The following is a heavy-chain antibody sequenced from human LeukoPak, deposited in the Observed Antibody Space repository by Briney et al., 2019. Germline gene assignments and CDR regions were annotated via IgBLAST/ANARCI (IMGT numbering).Heavy chain of an antibody. CDR3: AKDIIPYSSSWGTFDY. D-gene: IGHD6-13*01. V-gene: IGHV3-9*03. CDR1: GFTFDDYA. Sequence: GGSLRLSCAASGFTFDDYAMHWVRQAPGKGLEWVSGISWNSGSIGYADSVKGRFTISRDNAKNSLYLQMNSLRAEDMALCYCAKDIIPYSSSWGTFDYWGQGTLVTVSS. CDR2: ISWNSGSI. J-gene: IGHJ4*02.